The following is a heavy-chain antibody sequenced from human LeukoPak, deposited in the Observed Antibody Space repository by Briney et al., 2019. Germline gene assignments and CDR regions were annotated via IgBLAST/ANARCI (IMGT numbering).Heavy chain of an antibody. D-gene: IGHD4-17*01. CDR1: GYTFTGYY. CDR3: ARKGEVYGDYDY. Sequence: ASVKVSCKASGYTFTGYYMHWVRQAPGQGLEWMGWIFPSSGGPRYARKFQGRVTMTRDTSISTAYMELSSLRSDDTAVYYCARKGEVYGDYDYWGQGTLVTVSS. CDR2: IFPSSGGP. V-gene: IGHV1-2*02. J-gene: IGHJ4*02.